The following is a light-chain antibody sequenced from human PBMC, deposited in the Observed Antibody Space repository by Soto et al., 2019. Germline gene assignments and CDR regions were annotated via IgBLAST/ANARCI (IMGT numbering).Light chain of an antibody. J-gene: IGKJ3*01. Sequence: DIVMTQSPDSLAVSLGERATINCKSSQTVLYSPNNKTYLAWFQQKQGQPPKLLIYGASSRASGIPDRFSGSGSGTDFTLTISRLDPEDFAVYYCQQYGRSSLTFGPGTKVDIK. CDR2: GAS. CDR3: QQYGRSSLT. V-gene: IGKV4-1*01. CDR1: QTVLYSPNNKTY.